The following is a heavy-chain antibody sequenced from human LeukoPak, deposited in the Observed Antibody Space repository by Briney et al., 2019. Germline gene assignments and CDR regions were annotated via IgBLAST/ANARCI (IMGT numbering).Heavy chain of an antibody. CDR1: GFTFRSYA. J-gene: IGHJ4*02. Sequence: GGSLRLSCAVSGFTFRSYAMSWVRQAPGKGLECVSGISGSGGSTHYADSVKGRFTISRDTSKNTLFLQMNSLRAEDTAVYYRAKVGGYDRYYFDYWGQGTLVTVSS. D-gene: IGHD5-12*01. CDR2: ISGSGGST. CDR3: AKVGGYDRYYFDY. V-gene: IGHV3-23*01.